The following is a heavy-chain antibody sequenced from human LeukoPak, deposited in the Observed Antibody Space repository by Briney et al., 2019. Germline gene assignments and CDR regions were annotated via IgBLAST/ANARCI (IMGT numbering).Heavy chain of an antibody. Sequence: PSETLSLTCTVSGGSISIYYWSWIRQPPGKGLEWIGYIYYSGSTNYNPSLKSRVTISLDTSKNQFSLNLNSVTAADTAVYYCAREGDKYANWFDTWGQGTLVTVSS. CDR3: AREGDKYANWFDT. D-gene: IGHD2-8*01. J-gene: IGHJ5*02. CDR1: GGSISIYY. V-gene: IGHV4-59*01. CDR2: IYYSGST.